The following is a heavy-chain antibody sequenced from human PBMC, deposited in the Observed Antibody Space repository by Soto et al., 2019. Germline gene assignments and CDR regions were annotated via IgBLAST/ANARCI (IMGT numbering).Heavy chain of an antibody. Sequence: GESLKISCQWSGYSFTDYWIGWVRQMPGKGLEWMAVLYPRDSDTIYSPSFPVQVTVSADKSITTAYLQWSSLTASDTAIYYCARRGGGSYDGPGNFDYWGQGTLVTVSS. V-gene: IGHV5-51*01. J-gene: IGHJ4*02. CDR1: GYSFTDYW. D-gene: IGHD1-26*01. CDR3: ARRGGGSYDGPGNFDY. CDR2: LYPRDSDT.